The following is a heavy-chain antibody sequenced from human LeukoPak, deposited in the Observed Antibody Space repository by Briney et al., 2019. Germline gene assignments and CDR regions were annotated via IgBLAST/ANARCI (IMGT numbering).Heavy chain of an antibody. Sequence: ASVKVSCKASGYTFTTFAIHWVRQAPGQRLEWMGWINAGNGNTKYSQDFQGRVTITRDTPASTAHMELGSLRSEDMAVYYCARDHSNAFFDYWGQGTPVTVSS. D-gene: IGHD2/OR15-2a*01. V-gene: IGHV1-3*03. CDR1: GYTFTTFA. J-gene: IGHJ4*02. CDR2: INAGNGNT. CDR3: ARDHSNAFFDY.